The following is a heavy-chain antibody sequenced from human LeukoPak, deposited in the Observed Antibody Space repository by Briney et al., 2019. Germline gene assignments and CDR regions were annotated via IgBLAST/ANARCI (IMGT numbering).Heavy chain of an antibody. Sequence: PGSSLTLSCKASRISFNVYGLLSVCPTPDKGLACVSLIRYDVRNKHYADSVKGRLTNSRDKSEKMVYLQINSLRVEHTAAYYCARDDSSVKGNWFDPWGQGVPVTVSS. CDR1: RISFNVYG. D-gene: IGHD2-21*01. CDR2: IRYDVRNK. V-gene: IGHV3-33*01. CDR3: ARDDSSVKGNWFDP. J-gene: IGHJ5*02.